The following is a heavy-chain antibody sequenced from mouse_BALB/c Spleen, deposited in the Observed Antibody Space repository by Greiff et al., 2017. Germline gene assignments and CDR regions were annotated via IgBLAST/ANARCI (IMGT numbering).Heavy chain of an antibody. Sequence: VKLVESGPGLVAPSQSLSITCTVSGFSLTSYGVHWVRQPPGKGLEWLGVIWAGGSTNYNSALMSRLSISKDNSKSQVFLKMNSLQTDDTAMYYCARAPYYGYSYAMDYWGQGTSVTVSS. V-gene: IGHV2-9*02. D-gene: IGHD1-2*01. CDR2: IWAGGST. J-gene: IGHJ4*01. CDR3: ARAPYYGYSYAMDY. CDR1: GFSLTSYG.